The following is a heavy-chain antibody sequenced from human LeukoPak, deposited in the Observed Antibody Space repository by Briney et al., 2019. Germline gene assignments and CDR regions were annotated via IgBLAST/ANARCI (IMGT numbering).Heavy chain of an antibody. J-gene: IGHJ5*02. CDR1: GGSMSSGNYY. CDR2: IYTSDTT. CDR3: ATSNNSGYPYFDP. Sequence: SETLSLTYTVSGGSMSSGNYYWSWIRQPAGGGLEWIGRIYTSDTTNYNPSLKSRVTISVDTSKNYFSLKLSSVTAADTAVYYCATSNNSGYPYFDPWGQGTLVTVSS. D-gene: IGHD3-9*01. V-gene: IGHV4-61*02.